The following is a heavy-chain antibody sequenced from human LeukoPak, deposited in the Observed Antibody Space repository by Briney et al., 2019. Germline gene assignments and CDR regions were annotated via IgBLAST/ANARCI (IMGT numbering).Heavy chain of an antibody. CDR1: GFTFSSYG. Sequence: GRSLRLSCAASGFTFSSYGMHWVRQAPGKGLEGVAVISYDGSNKYYADSVKGRFTISRDNSKNTLYLQMNSLRAEDTAVYYCARGGYGKTRYFDYWGQGTLVTVSS. V-gene: IGHV3-30*03. CDR3: ARGGYGKTRYFDY. J-gene: IGHJ4*02. D-gene: IGHD5-12*01. CDR2: ISYDGSNK.